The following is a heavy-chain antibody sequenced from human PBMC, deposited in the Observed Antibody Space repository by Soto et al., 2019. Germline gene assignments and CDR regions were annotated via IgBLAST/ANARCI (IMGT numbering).Heavy chain of an antibody. CDR3: AKDGNVLRFLEWLSHLDY. V-gene: IGHV3-30*18. CDR2: ISFDESHK. D-gene: IGHD3-3*01. CDR1: GFSFKNYA. J-gene: IGHJ4*02. Sequence: QVQLVESGGGVVQPGGSLRLSCEASGFSFKNYAMHWVGQSPGKGLEWVAVISFDESHKYYADSVKGRFTISRDNSKSMLSLEMNSLRPDDTAVYYCAKDGNVLRFLEWLSHLDYWGQGTLVTVSS.